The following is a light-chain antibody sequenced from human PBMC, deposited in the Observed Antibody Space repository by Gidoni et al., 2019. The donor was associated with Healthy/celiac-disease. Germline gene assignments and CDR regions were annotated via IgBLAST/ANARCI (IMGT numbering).Light chain of an antibody. CDR1: QSVSSSY. CDR3: KQYGSSLFT. CDR2: GAS. V-gene: IGKV3-20*01. Sequence: MVLTQSQVTMSLSQGERDTLSCRASQSVSSSYLAWYQQNPGQAPRPLTYGASSRATGIPNMVSGSCSGTDFTLTISRLEPEDFAVYYCKQYGSSLFTFGGGTKVEIK. J-gene: IGKJ4*01.